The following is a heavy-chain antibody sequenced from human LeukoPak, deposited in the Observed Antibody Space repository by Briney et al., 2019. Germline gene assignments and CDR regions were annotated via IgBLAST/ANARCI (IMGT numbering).Heavy chain of an antibody. CDR2: IYPGDSDT. CDR3: ARFHYYGSGSDNWFDP. J-gene: IGHJ5*02. Sequence: GESLKISCKGSGYSFTSYWIAWVRQMPGKGLEWMGIIYPGDSDTRYSPSLQGQVTISADKSISTAYLQWSSLKASDTAMYYYARFHYYGSGSDNWFDPWGQGTPVTVSS. CDR1: GYSFTSYW. V-gene: IGHV5-51*01. D-gene: IGHD3-10*01.